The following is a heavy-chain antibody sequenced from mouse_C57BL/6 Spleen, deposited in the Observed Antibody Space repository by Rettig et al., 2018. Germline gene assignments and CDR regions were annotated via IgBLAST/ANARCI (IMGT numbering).Heavy chain of an antibody. J-gene: IGHJ4*01. V-gene: IGHV2-6-1*01. D-gene: IGHD2-4*01. CDR3: ARHRDYDDAMDY. CDR1: GFSLTSYD. Sequence: QVQLKASGPGLVAPSQRLSITCTVSGFSLTSYDVHWVRQPPGKGLEWLVVLWSDGSTTYNSALQSRLSISKDNSKSQVFLKMNSLQTDDTAMYYCARHRDYDDAMDYWGQGTSVTVSS. CDR2: LWSDGST.